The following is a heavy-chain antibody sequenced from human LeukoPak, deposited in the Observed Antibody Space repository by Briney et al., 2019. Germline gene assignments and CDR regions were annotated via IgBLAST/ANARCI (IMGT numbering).Heavy chain of an antibody. CDR1: GGSISSDH. CDR2: IYYGGRT. D-gene: IGHD2/OR15-2a*01. J-gene: IGHJ3*02. CDR3: ARKNDFEI. Sequence: SETLSLTCSVSGGSISSDHWNWIRQTPGKGLEWIGCIYYGGRTYYNPSLKSRVTISVDMSKSQFSLRLTSVTAADAAVYYCARKNDFEIWGQGTLVTVSS. V-gene: IGHV4-59*01.